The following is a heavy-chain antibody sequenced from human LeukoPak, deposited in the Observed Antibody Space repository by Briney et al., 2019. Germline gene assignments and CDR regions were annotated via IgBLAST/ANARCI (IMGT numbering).Heavy chain of an antibody. CDR3: AKVDLGDYYDSSGYYGFDY. CDR1: GFTFSSYA. Sequence: QTGGSLRLSCAASGFTFSSYAMSWVRQAPGKGLEWVSAISGSGGSTYYADSVKGRFTISRDNSKNTLYLQMNSLRAEDTAVYYCAKVDLGDYYDSSGYYGFDYWGQGTLVTVSS. J-gene: IGHJ4*02. D-gene: IGHD3-22*01. CDR2: ISGSGGST. V-gene: IGHV3-23*01.